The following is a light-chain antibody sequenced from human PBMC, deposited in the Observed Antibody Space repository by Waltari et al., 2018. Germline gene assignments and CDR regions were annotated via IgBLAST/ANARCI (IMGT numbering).Light chain of an antibody. Sequence: QSVLTQPPSVSGTPGQRVTISCPGSSSNIGRYAVTWYQQFPGTAPKLLIYYNNQRPSGVPDRFSGSKSGTSASLAISGLQSADEADYHCSAWDDSLNAWVFGGGTRLTVL. J-gene: IGLJ3*02. CDR3: SAWDDSLNAWV. V-gene: IGLV1-44*01. CDR1: SSNIGRYA. CDR2: YNN.